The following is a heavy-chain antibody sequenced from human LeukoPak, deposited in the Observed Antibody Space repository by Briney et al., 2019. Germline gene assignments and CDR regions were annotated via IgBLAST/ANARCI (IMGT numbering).Heavy chain of an antibody. CDR1: GFTFDDYA. D-gene: IGHD2-8*01. Sequence: GRSLRLSCAASGFTFDDYAMHWVRQAPGKGLEWVSGISWNSGTKGYADSVKGRFTISRDNAKNSLYLQMNSLRGEDAALYYCAVLHYYAMDVWGQGTTVTVSS. CDR3: AVLHYYAMDV. V-gene: IGHV3-9*01. CDR2: ISWNSGTK. J-gene: IGHJ6*02.